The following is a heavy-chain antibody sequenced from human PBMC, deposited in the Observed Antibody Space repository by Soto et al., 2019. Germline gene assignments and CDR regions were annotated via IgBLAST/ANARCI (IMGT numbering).Heavy chain of an antibody. V-gene: IGHV3-30*18. Sequence: GGSLRLSCAASGFTFSSYGMHWARQAPGKGLEWVAVISYDGSNKYYADSVKGRFTISRDNSKNTLYLQMNSLRAEDTAVYYCAKDRIAVAYYYYGMDVWGQGTTVTVSS. CDR3: AKDRIAVAYYYYGMDV. CDR2: ISYDGSNK. D-gene: IGHD6-19*01. CDR1: GFTFSSYG. J-gene: IGHJ6*02.